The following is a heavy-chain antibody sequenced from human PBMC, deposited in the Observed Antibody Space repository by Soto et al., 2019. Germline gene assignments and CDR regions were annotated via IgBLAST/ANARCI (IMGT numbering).Heavy chain of an antibody. CDR2: IKSKTDGGTT. J-gene: IGHJ3*02. CDR1: GFTFSNAW. CDR3: TTDLADYGGNSRPGDAFDI. D-gene: IGHD4-17*01. Sequence: PGGSLRLSCAASGFTFSNAWMSWVRQAPGKGLEWVGRIKSKTDGGTTDYAAPVKGRFTISRDDSKNTLYLQMNSLKTEDTAVYYCTTDLADYGGNSRPGDAFDIWGQGTMVTVSS. V-gene: IGHV3-15*01.